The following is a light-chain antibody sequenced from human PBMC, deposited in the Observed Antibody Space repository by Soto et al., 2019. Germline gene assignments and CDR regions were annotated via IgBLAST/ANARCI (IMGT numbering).Light chain of an antibody. V-gene: IGKV1-39*01. CDR1: QSITTY. Sequence: DIQVTQSPSSLSASVRDRVTITCRASQSITTYLNWYRQKPGKAPKLLIYAASSLQSGVPSRFSGSGSETEFTLSISSLQPEDFATYFCQQIYSAPLTFCGRTKVDIK. CDR3: QQIYSAPLT. CDR2: AAS. J-gene: IGKJ4*01.